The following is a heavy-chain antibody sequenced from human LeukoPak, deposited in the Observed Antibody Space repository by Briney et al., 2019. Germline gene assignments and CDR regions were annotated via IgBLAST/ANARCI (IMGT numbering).Heavy chain of an antibody. CDR2: ISGSGGST. V-gene: IGHV3-23*01. CDR3: AKTGGIAAAH. CDR1: GFTFSTYG. Sequence: GGSLRLSCAASGFTFSTYGMTWVRQAPGRGLEWVSAISGSGGSTYYADSVKGRFTISRDNSKNTLYLQMNSLRAEDTALYYCAKTGGIAAAHWGQGTLVTVSS. J-gene: IGHJ4*02. D-gene: IGHD6-13*01.